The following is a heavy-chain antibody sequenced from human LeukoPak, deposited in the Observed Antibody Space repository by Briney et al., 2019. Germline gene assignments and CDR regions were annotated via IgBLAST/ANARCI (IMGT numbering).Heavy chain of an antibody. CDR2: ISSTRSYV. Sequence: TGGSLRLSCAASGFTFSSHSMNWVRQAPGKGLEWVSSISSTRSYVFYADSVKGRFTVSRDNAKNSLYLELDSLRAEDTAVYYCARGGLRIAAAVWGQGTLVTVSS. J-gene: IGHJ4*02. CDR3: ARGGLRIAAAV. D-gene: IGHD6-13*01. CDR1: GFTFSSHS. V-gene: IGHV3-21*06.